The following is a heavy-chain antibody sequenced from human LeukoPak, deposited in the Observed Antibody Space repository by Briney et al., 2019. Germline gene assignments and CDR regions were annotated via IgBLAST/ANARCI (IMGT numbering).Heavy chain of an antibody. V-gene: IGHV4-59*01. D-gene: IGHD4-11*01. CDR3: ASVDYQYYFDY. Sequence: PSETLSLTCTVSGGSISSYYWSWIRHPPGKGLEWIGYIYYSGSTRYNPSLKSRVTISVDTSKSQFSLKLSSVTAADTAVYYCASVDYQYYFDYWGQGTLVTVSS. J-gene: IGHJ4*02. CDR1: GGSISSYY. CDR2: IYYSGST.